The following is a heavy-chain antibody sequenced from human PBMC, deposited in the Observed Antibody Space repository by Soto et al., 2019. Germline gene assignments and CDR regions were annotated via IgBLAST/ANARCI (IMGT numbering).Heavy chain of an antibody. Sequence: HPGGSLRLSCEASGFAFTSYWMNWVRQAPGKGLVWVAGVKSDGTTATYADSVRSRFTISRDNAKNTLYLQMDSLSAENTAVYYCASLSHSNYSPRPFDFWGQGTQETV. D-gene: IGHD4-4*01. CDR1: GFAFTSYW. CDR3: ASLSHSNYSPRPFDF. J-gene: IGHJ4*02. CDR2: VKSDGTTA. V-gene: IGHV3-74*01.